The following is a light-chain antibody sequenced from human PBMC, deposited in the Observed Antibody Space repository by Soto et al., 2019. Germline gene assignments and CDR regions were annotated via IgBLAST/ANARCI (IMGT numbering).Light chain of an antibody. V-gene: IGLV2-14*03. CDR2: DVS. Sequence: QSALPQPASVSGSPGQSITISCTGTSSDVGGYNYVSWYQQHPGKAPKTMIYDVSYRPSGVSNRFSGSKSGNTASLTISGLQAYDEADYYCSSYTSSSTVVFGGGTKRTVL. CDR1: SSDVGGYNY. J-gene: IGLJ3*02. CDR3: SSYTSSSTVV.